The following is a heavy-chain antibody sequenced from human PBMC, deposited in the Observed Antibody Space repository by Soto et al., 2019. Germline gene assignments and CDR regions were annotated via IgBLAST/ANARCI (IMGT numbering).Heavy chain of an antibody. CDR2: INHSGST. V-gene: IGHV4-34*01. D-gene: IGHD2-15*01. Sequence: SETLSLTCAVYGGSFSGYYWSWIRQPPGKGLEWIGEINHSGSTNYNPSLKSRVTISVDTSKNQFSLKLSSVTAADTAVYYCAIRKTYCSGGSCYQGDYWGQGTLVTVSS. CDR1: GGSFSGYY. J-gene: IGHJ4*02. CDR3: AIRKTYCSGGSCYQGDY.